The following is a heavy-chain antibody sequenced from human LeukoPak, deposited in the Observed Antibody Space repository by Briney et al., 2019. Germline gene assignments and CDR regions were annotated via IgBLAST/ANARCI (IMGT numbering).Heavy chain of an antibody. J-gene: IGHJ4*02. D-gene: IGHD7-27*01. V-gene: IGHV4-59*06. CDR3: ASYSQQLGNNY. CDR2: IYYSGST. Sequence: SETLSLTCTVSGGSISSYYWSWIRQPPGKGLEWIGYIYYSGSTYYNPSLKSRVTISVDTSKNQFSLKLSSVTAADTAVYYCASYSQQLGNNYWGQGTLVTVSS. CDR1: GGSISSYY.